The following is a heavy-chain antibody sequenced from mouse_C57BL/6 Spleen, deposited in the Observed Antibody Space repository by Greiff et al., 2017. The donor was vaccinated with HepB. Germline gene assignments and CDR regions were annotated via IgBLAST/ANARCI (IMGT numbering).Heavy chain of an antibody. CDR1: GYTFTSYW. CDR3: AREDD. Sequence: QVQLQQSGAELVKPGASVKLSCKASGYTFTSYWMQWVKQRPGQGLEWIGEIDPSDSYTNYNQKFKGKATLTVDTSSSTAYMQLSSLTSEDSAVYCCAREDDWGKGTTLTVSS. CDR2: IDPSDSYT. J-gene: IGHJ2*01. V-gene: IGHV1-50*01.